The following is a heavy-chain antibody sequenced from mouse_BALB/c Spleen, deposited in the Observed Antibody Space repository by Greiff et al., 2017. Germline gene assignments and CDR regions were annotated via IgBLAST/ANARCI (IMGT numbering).Heavy chain of an antibody. V-gene: IGHV1-37*01. J-gene: IGHJ4*01. CDR3: GRYYRYDEGVYYYAMDY. CDR1: GYSFTGYF. Sequence: VQLQQSGPELVKPGASVKISCKASGYSFTGYFMNWVKQSHGKSLEWIGRINPYNGDTFYNQKFKGKATLTVDKSSSTAHMELLSLTSEDSAVYYCGRYYRYDEGVYYYAMDYWGQGTSVTVSS. D-gene: IGHD2-14*01. CDR2: INPYNGDT.